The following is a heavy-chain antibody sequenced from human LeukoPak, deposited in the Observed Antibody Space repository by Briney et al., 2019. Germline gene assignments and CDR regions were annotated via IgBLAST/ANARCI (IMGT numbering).Heavy chain of an antibody. CDR1: SFTFSSYA. V-gene: IGHV3-23*01. CDR2: ISGSGSGT. Sequence: GGSLRLSCAASSFTFSSYAMNWVRQAPGKGLEWVSGISGSGSGTLYADSVKGRFTISRDNSKNTLYLQMNTLRAEDTAVYYCAKDRGNWYDTPRFDSWGQGTLVTVSS. D-gene: IGHD3-22*01. J-gene: IGHJ5*01. CDR3: AKDRGNWYDTPRFDS.